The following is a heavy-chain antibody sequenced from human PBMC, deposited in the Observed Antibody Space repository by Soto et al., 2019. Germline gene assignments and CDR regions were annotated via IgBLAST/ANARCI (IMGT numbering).Heavy chain of an antibody. V-gene: IGHV3-48*03. D-gene: IGHD3-22*01. CDR1: GLTFSSYE. CDR3: ARMTYYYDSSGSYYFDY. J-gene: IGHJ4*02. CDR2: ISSSGSTI. Sequence: GSLILSFAASGLTFSSYEMNWVRQAPGKGLEWVSYISSSGSTIYYADSVKGRFTISRDNAKNSLYLQMNSLRAEDTAVYYCARMTYYYDSSGSYYFDYWGQGTLVTVYS.